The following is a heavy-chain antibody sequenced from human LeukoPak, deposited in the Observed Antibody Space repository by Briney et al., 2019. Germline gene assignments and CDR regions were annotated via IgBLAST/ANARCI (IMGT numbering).Heavy chain of an antibody. CDR1: GGSISSYY. CDR3: ASLTAAAPYFHH. V-gene: IGHV4-59*08. Sequence: SETLSLTCTVSGGSISSYYWSWIRQPPGKGLEWIGYIYYSGSTNYNPSLKSRVTISVDTSKNQFSLKLSSVTAADTAVYYCASLTAAAPYFHHWGQGTLVTVSS. D-gene: IGHD6-13*01. J-gene: IGHJ1*01. CDR2: IYYSGST.